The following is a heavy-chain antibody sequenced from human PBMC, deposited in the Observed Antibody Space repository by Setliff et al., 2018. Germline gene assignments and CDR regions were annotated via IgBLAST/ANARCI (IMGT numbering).Heavy chain of an antibody. CDR3: TRDWGPWGVASKYSSSWSYY. V-gene: IGHV3-49*04. Sequence: LRLSCTASGFTFGDYAMSWVRQAPGKGLEWVGFIRSKAYGGTTEYAASVKGRFTISRDDSKSIAYLQMNSLKTEDTAVYYCTRDWGPWGVASKYSSSWSYYWGQGTLVTVSS. J-gene: IGHJ4*02. D-gene: IGHD6-13*01. CDR2: IRSKAYGGTT. CDR1: GFTFGDYA.